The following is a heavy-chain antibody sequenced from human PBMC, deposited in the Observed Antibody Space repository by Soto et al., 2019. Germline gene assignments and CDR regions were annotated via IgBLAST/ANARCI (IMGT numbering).Heavy chain of an antibody. CDR1: GFTFSSYA. V-gene: IGHV3-23*01. D-gene: IGHD6-6*01. CDR2: ISGSGGST. J-gene: IGHJ4*02. Sequence: PGGSLRLSCAASGFTFSSYAMSWVRQAPGKGLEWVSAISGSGGSTYYADSVKGRFTISRDNSKNTLYLQMNSLRAEDMAIYYCAKDQGRWYSSSPFDYWGQGTLVTVSS. CDR3: AKDQGRWYSSSPFDY.